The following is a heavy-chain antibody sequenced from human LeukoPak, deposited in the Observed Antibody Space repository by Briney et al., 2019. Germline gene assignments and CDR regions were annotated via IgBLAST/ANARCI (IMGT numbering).Heavy chain of an antibody. CDR1: GYTFTGYY. V-gene: IGHV1-2*02. Sequence: AXVKVSCKASGYTFTGYYMHWVRQASGQGLEWMGWINPNSGGTNYAQKFQGRVTMTRDTSISTAYMELSRLRSDDTAVYYCARVGYCSSTSCYTGDYWGQGTLVTVSS. CDR2: INPNSGGT. D-gene: IGHD2-2*02. CDR3: ARVGYCSSTSCYTGDY. J-gene: IGHJ4*02.